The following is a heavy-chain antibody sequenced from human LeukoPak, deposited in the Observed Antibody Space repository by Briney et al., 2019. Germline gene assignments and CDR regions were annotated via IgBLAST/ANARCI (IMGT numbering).Heavy chain of an antibody. CDR3: ARDPKRFGSGYYLDS. J-gene: IGHJ4*02. CDR2: KSVSGHT. Sequence: SETLSLTCTISGGSITDYYWNWIRQSAGKGLEWIGRKSVSGHTNYRSSLESRVTMSVDTSKNQFSLRLTSVTAADTAVYYCARDPKRFGSGYYLDSWGQGTLVTVSS. V-gene: IGHV4-4*07. CDR1: GGSITDYY. D-gene: IGHD2-15*01.